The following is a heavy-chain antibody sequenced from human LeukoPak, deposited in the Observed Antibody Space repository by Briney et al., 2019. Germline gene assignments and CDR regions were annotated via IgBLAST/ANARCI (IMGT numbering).Heavy chain of an antibody. J-gene: IGHJ3*02. V-gene: IGHV3-11*04. CDR2: ITSSGSSI. D-gene: IGHD3-22*01. CDR1: GFTFSNYY. Sequence: GGSLRLSCAASGFTFSNYYMGWIRQAPGKGLEWVSYITSSGSSIYYADSVKGRFTMSRDYAKKSLYLQMNSLRAEDTAVYYCARAKYDSSGYYYSGFDIWGQGTMVTVSS. CDR3: ARAKYDSSGYYYSGFDI.